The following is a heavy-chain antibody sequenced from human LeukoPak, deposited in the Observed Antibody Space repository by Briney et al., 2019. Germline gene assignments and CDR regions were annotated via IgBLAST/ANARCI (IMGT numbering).Heavy chain of an antibody. CDR1: GFSFSTYA. CDR3: AKDRYFASGTFDY. D-gene: IGHD3-10*01. J-gene: IGHJ4*02. V-gene: IGHV3-30*18. Sequence: GVSQRLSCAASGFSFSTYAMHWVRQAPGKGLEWVAIISYDGTTKYYADSLKGRFTISRDNSKNTLYLQMNSLRAEDTSVYYCAKDRYFASGTFDYWGQGTLVTVSS. CDR2: ISYDGTTK.